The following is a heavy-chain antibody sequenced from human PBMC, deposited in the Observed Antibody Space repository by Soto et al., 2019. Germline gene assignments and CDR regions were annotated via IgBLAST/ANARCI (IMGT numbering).Heavy chain of an antibody. D-gene: IGHD6-13*01. Sequence: PGGSLRLYCAASGFTFGDYYMSWIRQAPGKGLEWVSSTSSGSRIYTDYADSVKGQFTISRDNAKNSLYLHMNSLRAEDTAVYYCARPSLHNSSSYYFDYWGQGTLVTVSS. CDR3: ARPSLHNSSSYYFDY. CDR1: GFTFGDYY. J-gene: IGHJ4*02. CDR2: TSSGSRIYT. V-gene: IGHV3-11*06.